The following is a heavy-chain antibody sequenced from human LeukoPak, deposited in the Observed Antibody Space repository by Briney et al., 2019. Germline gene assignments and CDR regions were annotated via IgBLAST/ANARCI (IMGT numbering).Heavy chain of an antibody. CDR2: ISGDGGST. J-gene: IGHJ4*02. CDR1: GGSIDSTNY. CDR3: ASFSERYAVDY. Sequence: ETLSLTCGVSGGSIDSTNYWSWVRQAPGKGLEWVSLISGDGGSTNYADSVKGRFTISRDNARNSLYLQMNSLRAEDTAVYYCASFSERYAVDYWGQGTLVTVSS. V-gene: IGHV3/OR16-9*01. D-gene: IGHD1-26*01.